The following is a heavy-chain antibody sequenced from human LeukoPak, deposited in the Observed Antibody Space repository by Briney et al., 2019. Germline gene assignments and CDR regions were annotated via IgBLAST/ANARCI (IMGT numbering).Heavy chain of an antibody. Sequence: PGGSLRLSCAAPGFPFNAYNIHWIRQAPGRGLEWVSFIRNDETEIHYADFAKGRFTISRDNSKNTLYLQMNSLRAEDTAVYYCAKTDTGNYYDRFDCWGQGTLVTVSS. CDR2: IRNDETEI. CDR3: AKTDTGNYYDRFDC. J-gene: IGHJ4*02. V-gene: IGHV3-30*02. CDR1: GFPFNAYN. D-gene: IGHD3-10*01.